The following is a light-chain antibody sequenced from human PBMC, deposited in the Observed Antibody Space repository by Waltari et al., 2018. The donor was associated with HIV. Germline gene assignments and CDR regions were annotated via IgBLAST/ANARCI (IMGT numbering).Light chain of an antibody. J-gene: IGLJ1*01. CDR2: EVS. Sequence: QSALTQPASVSGSPGQSITISCTGTSRDVGGYNYVSWYQQHPGKPPKLTIYEVSKRPSGVSNRVSGSKSGNTASLTISGLQAEDEADYYCCSYAGSSTFYVFGTGTKVTVL. CDR1: SRDVGGYNY. V-gene: IGLV2-23*02. CDR3: CSYAGSSTFYV.